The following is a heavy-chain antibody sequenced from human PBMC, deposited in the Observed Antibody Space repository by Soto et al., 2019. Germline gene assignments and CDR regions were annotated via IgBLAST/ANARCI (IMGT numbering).Heavy chain of an antibody. J-gene: IGHJ4*02. CDR3: TTEINPSIVVVIPWALQDPVFDY. Sequence: GGSLRLSCAASGFTFSNAWMNWVRQAPGKGLEWVGRIKSKTDGGTTDYAAPVKGRFTISRDDSKNTLYLQMNSLKTEDTAVYYCTTEINPSIVVVIPWALQDPVFDYWGQGTLVTVSS. V-gene: IGHV3-15*07. CDR2: IKSKTDGGTT. D-gene: IGHD3-22*01. CDR1: GFTFSNAW.